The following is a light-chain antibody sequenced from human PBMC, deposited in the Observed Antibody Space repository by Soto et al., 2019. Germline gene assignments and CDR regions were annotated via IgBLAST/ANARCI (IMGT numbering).Light chain of an antibody. Sequence: SVLTQPASVSGSPGQSITISCTGTSSEVGSYNLVSWYQQHPGKAPKLMIYEVSKRPSGVSNRFSGSKPGNTASLTISGLQAEDEADYYCCSYAGSSTPLIFGTGTKVTVL. J-gene: IGLJ1*01. CDR2: EVS. V-gene: IGLV2-23*02. CDR3: CSYAGSSTPLI. CDR1: SSEVGSYNL.